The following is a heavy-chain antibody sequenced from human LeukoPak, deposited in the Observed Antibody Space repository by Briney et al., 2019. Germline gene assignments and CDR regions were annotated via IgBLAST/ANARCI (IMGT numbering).Heavy chain of an antibody. Sequence: ASVTVSFKSSGYTFTNFYLHWVRQAPGQGHEWMGIINCSGGTTNYAQKFQGRVSITRDTSTSAVYMDLSSLRSEDTAVYCCARGSSVWFDYWGQGTLVTVSS. CDR2: INCSGGTT. V-gene: IGHV1-46*01. D-gene: IGHD6-19*01. CDR3: ARGSSVWFDY. J-gene: IGHJ4*02. CDR1: GYTFTNFY.